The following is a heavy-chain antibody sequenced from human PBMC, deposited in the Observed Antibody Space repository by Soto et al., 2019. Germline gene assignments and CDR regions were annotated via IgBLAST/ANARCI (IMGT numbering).Heavy chain of an antibody. Sequence: PSETLSLTCAVYGGSFSGYYWSWIRQPPGKGLEWIGEINHSGSTNYNPSLKSRVTISVDTSKNQFSLKLSSVTAADTAVYYCARGRQWLVGRTDYYYYGMDVWGQGTTVTVSS. CDR2: INHSGST. D-gene: IGHD6-19*01. CDR1: GGSFSGYY. CDR3: ARGRQWLVGRTDYYYYGMDV. J-gene: IGHJ6*02. V-gene: IGHV4-34*01.